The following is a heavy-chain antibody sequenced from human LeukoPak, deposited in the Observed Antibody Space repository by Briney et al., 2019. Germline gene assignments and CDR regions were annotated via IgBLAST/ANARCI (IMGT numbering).Heavy chain of an antibody. CDR3: AKDGRGTDFDY. CDR1: GFTFSTYG. CDR2: ILNDGSNK. Sequence: GGSLRLSCAASGFTFSTYGMHWVRQALGKGLEWVAFILNDGSNKYYADSVKGRFTISRDNSKNTLYLQMNSLRADDTAVYYCAKDGRGTDFDYWGQGTLVTVSS. J-gene: IGHJ4*02. D-gene: IGHD1-26*01. V-gene: IGHV3-30*18.